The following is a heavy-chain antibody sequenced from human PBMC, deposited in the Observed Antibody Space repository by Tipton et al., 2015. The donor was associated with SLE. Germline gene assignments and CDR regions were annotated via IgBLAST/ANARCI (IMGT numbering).Heavy chain of an antibody. CDR1: GFTVSNTY. V-gene: IGHV3-53*05. CDR3: ARDRVVGAEGGGYYLDY. D-gene: IGHD2-15*01. CDR2: TYRGGTS. Sequence: SLRLSCAASGFTVSNTYMTWVRQAPGKGLEWVSVTYRGGTSYYVDSVRGRFTSSRDDSKNTLFLQMDSLTPEDTAVYYCARDRVVGAEGGGYYLDYWGQGTLVTVSS. J-gene: IGHJ4*02.